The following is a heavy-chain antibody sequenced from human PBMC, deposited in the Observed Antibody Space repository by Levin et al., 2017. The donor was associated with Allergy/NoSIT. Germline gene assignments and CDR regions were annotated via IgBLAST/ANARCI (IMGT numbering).Heavy chain of an antibody. V-gene: IGHV3-48*01. CDR3: ARDGWDYYDSSGYLRAAFDI. D-gene: IGHD3-22*01. Sequence: PGGSLRLSCAASGFTFSSYSMNWVRQAPGKGLEWVSYISSSSSTIYYADSVKGRFTISRDNAKNSLYLQMNSLRAEDTAVYYCARDGWDYYDSSGYLRAAFDIWGQGTMVTVSS. J-gene: IGHJ3*02. CDR2: ISSSSSTI. CDR1: GFTFSSYS.